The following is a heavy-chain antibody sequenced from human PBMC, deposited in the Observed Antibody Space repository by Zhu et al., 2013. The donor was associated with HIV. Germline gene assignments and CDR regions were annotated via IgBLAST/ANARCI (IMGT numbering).Heavy chain of an antibody. D-gene: IGHD4-17*01. CDR2: INPNNGVT. J-gene: IGHJ6*03. V-gene: IGHV1-2*02. Sequence: QVHLVQSGPELKKPGAVSEGLLQGLWVHLLPVYALAWVRQAPGQGLEWMGWINPNNGVTRFPPKFQGRVIMTRDTSISTAYMELSSLRSDDTALYYCARSHYAVFYMDDWDKGTTVTVSS. CDR1: VHLLPVYA. CDR3: ARSHYAVFYMDD.